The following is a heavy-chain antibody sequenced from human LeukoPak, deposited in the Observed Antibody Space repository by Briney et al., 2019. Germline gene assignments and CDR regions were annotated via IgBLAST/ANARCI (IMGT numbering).Heavy chain of an antibody. J-gene: IGHJ6*02. Sequence: ASVKVSCKASGYTFTAYYMHWVRQAPGQGLEWMGWINPNSGGTNYAQKFQGRVTMTRDTSISTAYMELSSLRSEDTAVYYCASPSAKFVYYYYYGMDVWGQGTTVTVSS. CDR3: ASPSAKFVYYYYYGMDV. V-gene: IGHV1-2*02. CDR2: INPNSGGT. CDR1: GYTFTAYY. D-gene: IGHD2-15*01.